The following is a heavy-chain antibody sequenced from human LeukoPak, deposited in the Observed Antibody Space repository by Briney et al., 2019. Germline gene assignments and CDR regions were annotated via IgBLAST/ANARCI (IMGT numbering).Heavy chain of an antibody. V-gene: IGHV3-64*01. Sequence: GGSLRLSCAASGFTFSTYAMHWVHQAPGQGLDYVSGISSDGIIIHYANSVKGRFTISRDNSKNTLFLQMGSLRAEDMAVYYCARSDCGSTSCYTMSNWGQGTLVTVSS. D-gene: IGHD2-2*02. J-gene: IGHJ4*02. CDR2: ISSDGIII. CDR3: ARSDCGSTSCYTMSN. CDR1: GFTFSTYA.